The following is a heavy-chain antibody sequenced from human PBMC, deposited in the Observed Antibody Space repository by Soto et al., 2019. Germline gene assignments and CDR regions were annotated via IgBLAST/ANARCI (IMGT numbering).Heavy chain of an antibody. D-gene: IGHD6-13*01. V-gene: IGHV4-59*08. J-gene: IGHJ5*02. CDR2: IYYSGST. CDR1: GGSISSYY. CDR3: ARQTGIAAAGNWFDP. Sequence: SETLSLTCTVSGGSISSYYWSWIRQPPGKGLEWIGYIYYSGSTNYNPSLKSRVTISVDTSKNQFSLKLSSVTAADTAVYYCARQTGIAAAGNWFDPWGQGTLVTVSS.